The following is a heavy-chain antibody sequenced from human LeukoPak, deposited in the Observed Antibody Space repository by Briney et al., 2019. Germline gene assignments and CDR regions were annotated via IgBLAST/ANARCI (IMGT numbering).Heavy chain of an antibody. CDR3: ARLSYGDAAYYYYGMDV. D-gene: IGHD4-17*01. J-gene: IGHJ6*02. CDR2: IYPGDSDT. V-gene: IGHV5-51*01. Sequence: GESLQISCKGSGYRFTSYWIGWVRQLPGKGLEWMGIIYPGDSDTRYSPSFQGQVTISADKSISTAYLQWSSLKASDTAMYYCARLSYGDAAYYYYGMDVWGQGTTVTVSS. CDR1: GYRFTSYW.